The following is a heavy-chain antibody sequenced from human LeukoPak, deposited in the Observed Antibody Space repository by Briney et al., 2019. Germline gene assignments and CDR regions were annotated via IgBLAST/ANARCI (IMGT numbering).Heavy chain of an antibody. V-gene: IGHV1-69*05. CDR2: IIPIFGTA. J-gene: IGHJ4*02. D-gene: IGHD6-13*01. CDR1: GGTFSSYA. CDR3: ARDDGIGSSSPHFDY. Sequence: SVKVSCKASGGTFSSYAISWVRQAPGQGLEWMGGIIPIFGTANYAQKFQGRVTITTDESTSTAYMELSSLRSEDTAVYYCARDDGIGSSSPHFDYWGQGTLVTVSS.